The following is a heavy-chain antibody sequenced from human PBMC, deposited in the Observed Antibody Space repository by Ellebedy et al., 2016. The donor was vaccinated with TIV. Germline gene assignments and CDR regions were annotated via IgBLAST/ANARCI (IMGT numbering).Heavy chain of an antibody. CDR1: GFTFSSYG. CDR3: ARMDYYYYYMDV. J-gene: IGHJ6*03. V-gene: IGHV3-33*01. Sequence: GESLKISXAASGFTFSSYGMHWVRQAPGKGLEWVAVIWYDGSNKYYADSVKGRFTISRDNSKNTLYLQMNSLRAEDTAVYYCARMDYYYYYMDVWGKGTTVTVSS. CDR2: IWYDGSNK.